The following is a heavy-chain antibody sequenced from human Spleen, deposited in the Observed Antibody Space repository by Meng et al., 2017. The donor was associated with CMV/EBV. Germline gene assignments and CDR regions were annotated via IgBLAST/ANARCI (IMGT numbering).Heavy chain of an antibody. Sequence: GESLKISCAASGVSFSNYGMHWVRQAPGKGLEWVANIKRDGSEQYYVDSVRGRFTISRDNAKDSLYLQMNSLRAEDTAVYYCARGQWMHLWSYYFDYWGQGTLVTVSS. CDR3: ARGQWMHLWSYYFDY. CDR1: GVSFSNYG. D-gene: IGHD5-18*01. CDR2: IKRDGSEQ. V-gene: IGHV3-7*01. J-gene: IGHJ4*02.